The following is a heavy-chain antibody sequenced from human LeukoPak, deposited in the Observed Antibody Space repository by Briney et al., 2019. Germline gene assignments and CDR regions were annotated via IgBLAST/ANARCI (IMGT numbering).Heavy chain of an antibody. J-gene: IGHJ5*02. D-gene: IGHD6-6*01. CDR2: MHYTGNS. CDR3: ARYSSSSGWFDP. V-gene: IGHV4-39*01. CDR1: GGSLTTSGYY. Sequence: SETLSLTCTVSGGSLTTSGYYWAWIRQSPGKGLEWIGSMHYTGNSQHIPSLKSRVTISVATSKNQFSLKLRSVTAADTAVYYCARYSSSSGWFDPWGQGTLVTVSS.